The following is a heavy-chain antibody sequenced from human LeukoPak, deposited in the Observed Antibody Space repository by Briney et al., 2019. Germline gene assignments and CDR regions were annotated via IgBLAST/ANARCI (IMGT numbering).Heavy chain of an antibody. D-gene: IGHD6-19*01. J-gene: IGHJ4*02. CDR1: GFTFTTYW. V-gene: IGHV3-15*01. CDR3: TTGGSGSGWPEDY. CDR2: IKSKTDGGTT. Sequence: GGSLRLSCAASGFTFTTYWLSWVRQAPGKGLEWVGRIKSKTDGGTTDYAAPVKGRFTISRDDSKNTLYLQMNSLKTEDTAVYYCTTGGSGSGWPEDYWGQGTLVTVSS.